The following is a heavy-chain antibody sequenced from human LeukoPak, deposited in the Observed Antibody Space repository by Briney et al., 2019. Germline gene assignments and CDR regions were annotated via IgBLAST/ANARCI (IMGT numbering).Heavy chain of an antibody. CDR1: GFTFSDYY. J-gene: IGHJ4*02. V-gene: IGHV3-23*01. D-gene: IGHD1-1*01. CDR2: ISGSGGST. CDR3: AKLTGTTGGADY. Sequence: GGSLRLSCAVSGFTFSDYYMSWIRQAPGKGLEWVSAISGSGGSTYYADSVKGRFTISRDNSKNTLYLQMNSLRAEDTAVYYCAKLTGTTGGADYWGQGTLVTVSS.